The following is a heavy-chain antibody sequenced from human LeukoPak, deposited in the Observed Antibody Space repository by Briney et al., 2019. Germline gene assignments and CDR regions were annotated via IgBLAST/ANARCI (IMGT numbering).Heavy chain of an antibody. D-gene: IGHD3-22*01. J-gene: IGHJ4*02. CDR1: GYSFTSYW. V-gene: IGHV5-51*01. CDR2: IYPGDSDT. Sequence: GESLKISCKGSGYSFTSYWIGWVRQMPGKGLEWMGIIYPGDSDTRYSPSFQGQVTISADKSISTAYLQWSSLKASDTAMYYCARLEVHGCYPQTLDYWGQGTLVTVSS. CDR3: ARLEVHGCYPQTLDY.